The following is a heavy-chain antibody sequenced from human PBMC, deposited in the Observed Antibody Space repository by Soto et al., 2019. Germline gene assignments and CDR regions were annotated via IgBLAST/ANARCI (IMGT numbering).Heavy chain of an antibody. CDR3: ARENYDLWASYYYGMDV. J-gene: IGHJ6*02. D-gene: IGHD3-3*01. Sequence: PGGSLRLSCAASGFTFSSYGMHWVRQAPGKGLEWVAVIWYDGSNKYYADSVKGRFTISRDNSKNTLYLQMNSLRAEDTAVYYCARENYDLWASYYYGMDVWGQGTTVTVSS. CDR2: IWYDGSNK. V-gene: IGHV3-33*01. CDR1: GFTFSSYG.